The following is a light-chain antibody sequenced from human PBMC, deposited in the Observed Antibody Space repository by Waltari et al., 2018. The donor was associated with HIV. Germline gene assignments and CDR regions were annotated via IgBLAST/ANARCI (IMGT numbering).Light chain of an antibody. CDR3: ATWDHNLNGRV. V-gene: IGLV2-11*01. J-gene: IGLJ3*02. Sequence: QSALTPPRSVSGSPGQSVAIPCTETSSAVVAFDFVSWFQPPQGTAPKLIIYRVSRRPSGVPDRFSGSKSGTSASLAISGLQSEDEADYYCATWDHNLNGRVFGGGTKLTVL. CDR2: RVS. CDR1: SSAVVAFDF.